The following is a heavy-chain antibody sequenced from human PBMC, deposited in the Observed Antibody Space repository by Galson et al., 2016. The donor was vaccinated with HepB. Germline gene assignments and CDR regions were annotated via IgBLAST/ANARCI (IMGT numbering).Heavy chain of an antibody. CDR1: GVSVTSHY. Sequence: TLSLTCSVSGVSVTSHYWSWIRLAPGKGLEWIANVFHTGSTTYNPSLNNRVTISLDASMNRFSLELVSVSAADTAVYYCARGGGSPYHGPGFDNWGQGTRVPVSS. D-gene: IGHD1-26*01. CDR2: VFHTGST. CDR3: ARGGGSPYHGPGFDN. V-gene: IGHV4-59*02. J-gene: IGHJ5*02.